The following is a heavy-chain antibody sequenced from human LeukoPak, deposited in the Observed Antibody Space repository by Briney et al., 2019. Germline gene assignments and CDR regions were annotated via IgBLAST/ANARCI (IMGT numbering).Heavy chain of an antibody. CDR2: VGTYDGKT. CDR1: GYIFTDYA. J-gene: IGHJ6*02. Sequence: WASVKVSCKTSGYIFTDYAIVWVRQAPGQGLKWIGWVGTYDGKTNYAQEVQDRVTMTTDTSASTAYMELRSLRSDDTAVYYCARDQVPGGGFGEFLSQPMDVWGQGTTVTVSS. CDR3: ARDQVPGGGFGEFLSQPMDV. V-gene: IGHV1-18*01. D-gene: IGHD3-10*01.